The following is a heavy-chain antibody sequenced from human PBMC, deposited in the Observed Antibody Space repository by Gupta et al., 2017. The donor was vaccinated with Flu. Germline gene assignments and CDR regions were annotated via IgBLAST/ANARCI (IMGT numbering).Heavy chain of an antibody. V-gene: IGHV1-2*02. CDR3: AREQQRGYSGYPNWFDP. CDR1: GYTFTGYY. J-gene: IGHJ5*02. CDR2: INPNSGGT. Sequence: QVQLVQSGAEVKKPGASVKVSCKASGYTFTGYYMHWLRQAPGQGLEWMGWINPNSGGTNYAQKLQGRVTMTRDTSISTAYMELSRLRSEDTAVYYCAREQQRGYSGYPNWFDPWGQGTLVTVSS. D-gene: IGHD5-12*01.